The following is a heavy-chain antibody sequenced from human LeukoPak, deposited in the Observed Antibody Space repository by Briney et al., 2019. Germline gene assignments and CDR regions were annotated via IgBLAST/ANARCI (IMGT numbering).Heavy chain of an antibody. J-gene: IGHJ5*02. Sequence: GSLRLSWAASGFIFSSYLMTLVRQAPGKGLGWVANIKQAGSENSYVDSVKGRFTISRDNAKNSLYLQINSLRAEDTAVYYCARHGAARWFDPWGQGTLVTVSS. D-gene: IGHD6-25*01. V-gene: IGHV3-7*01. CDR2: IKQAGSEN. CDR3: ARHGAARWFDP. CDR1: GFIFSSYL.